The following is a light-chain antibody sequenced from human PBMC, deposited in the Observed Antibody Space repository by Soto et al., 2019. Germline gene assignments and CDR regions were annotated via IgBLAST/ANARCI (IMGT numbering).Light chain of an antibody. Sequence: QSALTQPASVSGSPGQSITISCTGTSSDVGGYNYVSWYQQHPGKAPKLMIYDVSNRPSGVSDRLSGSKSGNTASLTISGLQAEDEADYYCSSYTSSSLWVFGGGTKLTVL. CDR2: DVS. J-gene: IGLJ3*02. CDR1: SSDVGGYNY. V-gene: IGLV2-14*01. CDR3: SSYTSSSLWV.